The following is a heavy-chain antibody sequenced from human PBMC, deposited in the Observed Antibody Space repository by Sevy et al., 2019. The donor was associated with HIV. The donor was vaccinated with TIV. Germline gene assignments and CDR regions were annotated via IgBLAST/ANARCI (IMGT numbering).Heavy chain of an antibody. V-gene: IGHV4-39*01. CDR3: ARHYYYDSSYFDY. Sequence: SETLSLTCTVSGGSISSSSYYWGWIRQPPGKGLEWIGSIYYSGSTYYNPSLKSRVTISVDTSKNQFSLKLSSVTAADTAVYYCARHYYYDSSYFDYWGQRTLVTVSS. J-gene: IGHJ4*02. D-gene: IGHD3-22*01. CDR2: IYYSGST. CDR1: GGSISSSSYY.